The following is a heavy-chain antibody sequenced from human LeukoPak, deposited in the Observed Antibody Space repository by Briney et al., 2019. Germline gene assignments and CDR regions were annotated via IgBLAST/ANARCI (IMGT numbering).Heavy chain of an antibody. CDR2: INHSGST. Sequence: ETLSLTCXVYGGSXSGYYWSWIRQPPGKGLEWIGEINHSGSTNYNPSLKSRVTISVDTSKNQFSLKLSSVTAADTAVYYCARGPTVIDYWGQGTLVTVSS. CDR1: GGSXSGYY. J-gene: IGHJ4*02. D-gene: IGHD4-17*01. CDR3: ARGPTVIDY. V-gene: IGHV4-34*01.